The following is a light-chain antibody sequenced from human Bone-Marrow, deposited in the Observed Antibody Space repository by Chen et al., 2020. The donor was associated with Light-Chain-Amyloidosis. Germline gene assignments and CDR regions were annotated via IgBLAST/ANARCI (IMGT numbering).Light chain of an antibody. CDR3: QSYQGSSQGV. CDR2: EDD. Sequence: NFMLTQPHSVSESPGKTVIISCTRSSGSIATNYVQWYQQRPGSSPTTVIYEDDQRPSGVPDRFSGSIDRSSNSASITISGLKTEDESDYYCQSYQGSSQGVFGGGTKLTVL. CDR1: SGSIATNY. J-gene: IGLJ3*02. V-gene: IGLV6-57*01.